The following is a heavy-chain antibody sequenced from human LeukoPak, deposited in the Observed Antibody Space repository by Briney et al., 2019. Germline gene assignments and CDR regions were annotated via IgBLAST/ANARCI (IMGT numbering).Heavy chain of an antibody. V-gene: IGHV4-39*01. CDR3: ARPLSYYYDSSGDDAFDI. J-gene: IGHJ3*02. D-gene: IGHD3-22*01. CDR2: IHYSGST. CDR1: GGSISSSSYY. Sequence: PSETLSLTCTVSGGSISSSSYYWGWIRQPPGKGLEWIGSIHYSGSTYYNPSLKSRVTISVDTSKNQFSLKLSSVTAADTAVYYRARPLSYYYDSSGDDAFDIWGQGTMVTVSS.